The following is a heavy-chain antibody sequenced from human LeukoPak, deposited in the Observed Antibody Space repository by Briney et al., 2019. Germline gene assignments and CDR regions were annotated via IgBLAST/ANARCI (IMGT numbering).Heavy chain of an antibody. V-gene: IGHV3-23*01. CDR1: GFTFSTYA. D-gene: IGHD1-1*01. CDR2: ISGSGGST. CDR3: EKVAIYGCNTSGGGTGNYYGMDV. J-gene: IGHJ6*02. Sequence: GGSLRLSCAASGFTFSTYAMSWVRRAPGKGLEWVSVISGSGGSTYYADSGKGRFTISRDNSKNTLYMQMNSLRPEDTAVYYCEKVAIYGCNTSGGGTGNYYGMDVWGQGTTIAVSS.